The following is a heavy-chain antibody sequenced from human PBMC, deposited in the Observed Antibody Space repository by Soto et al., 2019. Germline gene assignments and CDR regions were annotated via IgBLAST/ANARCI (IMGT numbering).Heavy chain of an antibody. Sequence: QVQLQESGPGLVKPSGTLSLTCAVASGSISSSNWWSWVRQPPGKGLEWIGEIYHSATTNYNPSLKSRVTISVDKSKSQFSLKLSSVPAADTAVYYCARSQSHFWSGYYLFDYGGQGTLVTVSS. CDR2: IYHSATT. J-gene: IGHJ4*02. CDR1: SGSISSSNW. V-gene: IGHV4-4*02. CDR3: ARSQSHFWSGYYLFDY. D-gene: IGHD3-3*02.